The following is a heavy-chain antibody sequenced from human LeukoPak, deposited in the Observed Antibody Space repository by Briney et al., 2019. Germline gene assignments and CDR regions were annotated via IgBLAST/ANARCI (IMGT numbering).Heavy chain of an antibody. CDR3: ARDFNGDYGLTYYYYYMDV. J-gene: IGHJ6*03. V-gene: IGHV4-39*07. CDR2: FYYSRNT. Sequence: SETLSLTCTVSGGSIGSSSYYWGWLRQPPGKGLEWIANFYYSRNTYSTPSLKSRVTISVDTSKNQYSLKLSSVTAADTAVYYCARDFNGDYGLTYYYYYMDVWGKGTTVTVSS. D-gene: IGHD4-17*01. CDR1: GGSIGSSSYY.